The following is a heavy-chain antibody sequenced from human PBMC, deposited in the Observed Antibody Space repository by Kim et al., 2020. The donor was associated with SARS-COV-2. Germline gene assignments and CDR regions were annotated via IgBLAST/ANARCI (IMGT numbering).Heavy chain of an antibody. CDR3: ASQRGVVGSYDSSGYSLDAFDI. V-gene: IGHV4-4*02. J-gene: IGHJ3*02. CDR2: IYHSGST. Sequence: SETLSLTCAVSGGSISSSNWWSWVRQPPGKGLEWIGEIYHSGSTNYNPSLKSRVTISVDKSKNQFSLKLSSVTAADTAVYYCASQRGVVGSYDSSGYSLDAFDIWGQGTMVTVSS. D-gene: IGHD3-22*01. CDR1: GGSISSSNW.